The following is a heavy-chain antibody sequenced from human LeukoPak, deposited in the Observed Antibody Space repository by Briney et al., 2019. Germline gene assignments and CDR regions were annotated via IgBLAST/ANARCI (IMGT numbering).Heavy chain of an antibody. V-gene: IGHV4-38-2*02. Sequence: PSETLSLTCTVSGYSISSGYYWGWIRQPPGKGLEWIGSIYHSGTTYYNPSLKSRVTISVDTSKNQFSLKLSSVTAADTAVYYCARVRRGSGSTYYFDYWGQGTLVTVSS. D-gene: IGHD3-10*01. J-gene: IGHJ4*02. CDR2: IYHSGTT. CDR1: GYSISSGYY. CDR3: ARVRRGSGSTYYFDY.